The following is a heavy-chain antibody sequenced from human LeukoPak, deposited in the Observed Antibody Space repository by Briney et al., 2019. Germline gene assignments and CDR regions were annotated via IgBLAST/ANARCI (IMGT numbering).Heavy chain of an antibody. CDR1: GYTFPRYG. CDR2: ISAYNGNT. J-gene: IGHJ4*02. D-gene: IGHD3-22*01. Sequence: SVPVSCQASGYTFPRYGFSWLRQAPGQRREWMGWISAYNGNTKYAQKLQGRVTMTTDTSTRTAYVELRSLRSEATAVYYCAGDLYDYDSSGLPAEYWGQGTLVTVSS. V-gene: IGHV1-18*01. CDR3: AGDLYDYDSSGLPAEY.